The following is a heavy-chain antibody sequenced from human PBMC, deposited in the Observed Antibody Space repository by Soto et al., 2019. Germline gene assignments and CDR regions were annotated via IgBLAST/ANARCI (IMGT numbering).Heavy chain of an antibody. CDR3: ARVAVGYCISTRCLYYYGMDV. CDR2: ISYDGSNK. J-gene: IGHJ6*02. Sequence: QVQLVESGGGVVQPGRSLRLSCAASGFTFSSYAMHWVRQAPGKGLEWVAVISYDGSNKYYADSVKGRFTISRDNSKNTEYLQMNSLRAEDTAVYYCARVAVGYCISTRCLYYYGMDVWGQGTTVTVSS. D-gene: IGHD2-2*01. CDR1: GFTFSSYA. V-gene: IGHV3-30-3*01.